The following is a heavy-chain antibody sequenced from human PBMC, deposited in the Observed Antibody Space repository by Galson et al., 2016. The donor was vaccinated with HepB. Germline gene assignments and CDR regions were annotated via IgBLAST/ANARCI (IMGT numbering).Heavy chain of an antibody. V-gene: IGHV4-31*03. CDR3: ARSNPHTPYGLDV. D-gene: IGHD2-2*02. J-gene: IGHJ6*02. Sequence: TLSLTCTVSGRSINRGGYYWRWVRQHPVKGLEWIGYIRHGGDTFYHPSLKSRVTISVEMSRNHLSLSLSSVTPADTAVYYCARSNPHTPYGLDVWGQGTTVTVSS. CDR1: GRSINRGGYY. CDR2: IRHGGDT.